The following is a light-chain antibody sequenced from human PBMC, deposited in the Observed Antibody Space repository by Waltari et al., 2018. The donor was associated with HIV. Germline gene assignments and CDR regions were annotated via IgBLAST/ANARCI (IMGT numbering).Light chain of an antibody. V-gene: IGLV1-40*01. CDR2: GHS. CDR3: GSYAGSNAYV. Sequence: QSVLTQPPSVSGAPGQRVTISCTGSSSNIGAGYDVHWYQHLPGTAPKLPIYGHSNRPSGVPARFSGSKSGTSSSLAITVLQAEDEADYYCGSYAGSNAYVFGIGTKVTVL. J-gene: IGLJ1*01. CDR1: SSNIGAGYD.